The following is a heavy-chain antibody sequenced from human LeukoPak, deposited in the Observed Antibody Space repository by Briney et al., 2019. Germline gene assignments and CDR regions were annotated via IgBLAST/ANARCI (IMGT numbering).Heavy chain of an antibody. V-gene: IGHV3-7*04. Sequence: GGSLRLSCAASGFTFSSYWMTWVRQAPGKGLEWVANIKDDGSEKSYEDSVKGRFTISRDNANNAVYLQMDTLRVEDTAVYYCARGLIYFEVWAQGTLVSVSS. CDR2: IKDDGSEK. D-gene: IGHD3-9*01. CDR3: ARGLIYFEV. J-gene: IGHJ4*02. CDR1: GFTFSSYW.